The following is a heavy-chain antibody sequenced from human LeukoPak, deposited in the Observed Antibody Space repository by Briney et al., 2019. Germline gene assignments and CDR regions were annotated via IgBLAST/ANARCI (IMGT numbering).Heavy chain of an antibody. V-gene: IGHV3-30*02. CDR3: AKDLSSSGSYSSVDY. Sequence: GGSLRLSCAASGFTFSNYGMHWVRQAPGKGLEWVAFIRYDGSNIYYADSVKGRFTVSRDNSKNSLYLQMNSLRAEDTAVYYCAKDLSSSGSYSSVDYWGQGTLVTVSS. CDR2: IRYDGSNI. D-gene: IGHD1-26*01. J-gene: IGHJ4*02. CDR1: GFTFSNYG.